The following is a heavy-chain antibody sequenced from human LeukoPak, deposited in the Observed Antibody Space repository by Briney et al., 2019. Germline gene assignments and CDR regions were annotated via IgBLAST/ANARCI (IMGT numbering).Heavy chain of an antibody. CDR3: ARGKYYGSIDY. Sequence: SETLSLTCTVSGGSVINNYWSWIRQPPGEGLEWLGYIYHSGSTNYNPSLKSRVTISQDTSKNQFSLRLSSMTAADAAVYYCARGKYYGSIDYWGQGILVTVSS. D-gene: IGHD3-10*01. V-gene: IGHV4-59*02. J-gene: IGHJ4*02. CDR1: GGSVINNY. CDR2: IYHSGST.